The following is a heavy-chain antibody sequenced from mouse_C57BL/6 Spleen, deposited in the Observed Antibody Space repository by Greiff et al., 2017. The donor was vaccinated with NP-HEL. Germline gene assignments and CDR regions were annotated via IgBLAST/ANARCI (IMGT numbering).Heavy chain of an antibody. D-gene: IGHD1-1*01. CDR1: GFTFSDYG. CDR2: ISSGSSTI. J-gene: IGHJ4*01. CDR3: ARDDYYYGSSYVGAMDY. V-gene: IGHV5-17*01. Sequence: EVQLVESGGGLVKPGGSLKLSCAASGFTFSDYGMHWVRQAPEKGLEWVAYISSGSSTIYYADTVKGRFTISRDNTTNTLFLQMTSLRSEDTAMYYCARDDYYYGSSYVGAMDYWGQGTSVTVSS.